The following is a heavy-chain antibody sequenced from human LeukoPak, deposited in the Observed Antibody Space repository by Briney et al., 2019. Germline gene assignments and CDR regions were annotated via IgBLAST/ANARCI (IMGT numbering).Heavy chain of an antibody. V-gene: IGHV3-74*01. D-gene: IGHD2-21*01. J-gene: IGHJ4*02. CDR2: ITSDGSST. CDR3: ARALPYSSQGID. CDR1: RFPFRSYL. Sequence: GGALRLYCSAPRFPFRSYLMPWVPRAPGRVLVGVSRITSDGSSTNYADSGKGRFTISRDNAKDTLYLQMNSLRAGDTAVYYCARALPYSSQGIDWGQGTLVTV.